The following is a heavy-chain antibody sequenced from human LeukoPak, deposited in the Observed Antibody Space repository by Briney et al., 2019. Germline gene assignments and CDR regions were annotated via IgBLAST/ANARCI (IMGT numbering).Heavy chain of an antibody. D-gene: IGHD1-26*01. CDR2: IFYVGST. CDR3: ARDIVGATGQVYFDY. V-gene: IGHV4-39*07. CDR1: GGSISGSTYY. Sequence: SETLSLTCTVSGGSISGSTYYWGWIRQPPGKGLEWIGTIFYVGSTYYNPSLKSRVTISLDTSKNQFSLKLSSVTAADTAVYYCARDIVGATGQVYFDYWGQGTLVTVSS. J-gene: IGHJ4*02.